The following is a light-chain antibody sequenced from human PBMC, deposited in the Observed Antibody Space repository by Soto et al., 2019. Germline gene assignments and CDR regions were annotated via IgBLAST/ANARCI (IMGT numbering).Light chain of an antibody. CDR1: QTISTY. Sequence: DIQMTQSPSSLSASVGDRVTITCRASQTISTYLNWYQQNPGKAPKLLIYAASNLQNGVPSRFSGSGSGTDFTLTISSLQPEDFATYYCQKSSSIPPTFGPGTKVDIK. CDR2: AAS. J-gene: IGKJ3*01. CDR3: QKSSSIPPT. V-gene: IGKV1-39*01.